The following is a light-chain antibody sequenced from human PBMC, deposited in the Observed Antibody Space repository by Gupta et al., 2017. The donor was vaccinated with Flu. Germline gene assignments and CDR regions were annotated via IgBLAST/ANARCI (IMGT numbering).Light chain of an antibody. J-gene: IGKJ2*01. CDR1: QSFNSRY. CDR2: GAS. CDR3: QQYGSSPYT. Sequence: ASQSFNSRYLAWYQQKPGQAPRLLIKGASSRATGIPDRFSGSASGTDFTLTISGLEPEDFAVYYCQQYGSSPYTFGQGTKLEIK. V-gene: IGKV3-20*01.